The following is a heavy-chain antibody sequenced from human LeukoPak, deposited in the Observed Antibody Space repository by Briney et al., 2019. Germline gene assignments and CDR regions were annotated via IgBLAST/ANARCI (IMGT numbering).Heavy chain of an antibody. CDR3: ARCRDGYNYYSDY. Sequence: GGSLRLSCAASGFTFSSYWMSWVRQAPGKGLEWVANIKQDGSEKYYVDSVKGRFTISRDNAKNSLYLQMNSLRAEDTAVYYCARCRDGYNYYSDYWGQGTLVTVSS. CDR2: IKQDGSEK. J-gene: IGHJ4*02. V-gene: IGHV3-7*01. CDR1: GFTFSSYW. D-gene: IGHD5-24*01.